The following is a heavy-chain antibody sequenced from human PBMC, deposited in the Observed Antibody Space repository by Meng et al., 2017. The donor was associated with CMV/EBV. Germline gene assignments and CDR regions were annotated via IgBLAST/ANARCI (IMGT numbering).Heavy chain of an antibody. V-gene: IGHV1-2*02. D-gene: IGHD6-19*01. CDR2: INPNSGGT. J-gene: IGHJ5*02. CDR3: ARDPGIAVADDRFDP. Sequence: QVQLVQSGAEVKKPGASVKVSCKASGYTFTGYYMHWVRQAPGQGLEWMGWINPNSGGTNYAQKLQGRVTMTTDTSTSTAYMELRSLRSDDTAVYYCARDPGIAVADDRFDPWGQGTLVTVAS. CDR1: GYTFTGYY.